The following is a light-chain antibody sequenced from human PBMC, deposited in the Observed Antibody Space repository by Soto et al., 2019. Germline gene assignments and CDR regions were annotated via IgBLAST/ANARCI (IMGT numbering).Light chain of an antibody. CDR1: SSNIGDNY. CDR2: DNN. CDR3: ATWDSSLSAGR. Sequence: QSVLTQPPSVSAAPGQTVTISCSGSSSNIGDNYVSWYQQLPGTAPKLLLFDNNKRPSGIPDRFSGSKSGTSATLDITGLQTGDEADYYCATWDSSLSAGRFGGGTKLTVL. J-gene: IGLJ2*01. V-gene: IGLV1-51*01.